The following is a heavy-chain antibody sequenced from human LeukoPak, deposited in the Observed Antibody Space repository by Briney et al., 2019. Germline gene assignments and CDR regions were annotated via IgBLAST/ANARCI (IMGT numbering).Heavy chain of an antibody. CDR3: ANEAYYYGSGSSLPDY. CDR1: GFTFSSYA. D-gene: IGHD3-10*01. CDR2: ISGSGGST. J-gene: IGHJ4*02. V-gene: IGHV3-23*01. Sequence: PGGSLRLSCAASGFTFSSYAMSWVRQAPGKGLEWVSAISGSGGSTHYADSVKGRFTISRDNSKNTLYLQMNSLRAEDTAVYYCANEAYYYGSGSSLPDYWGQGTLVTVSS.